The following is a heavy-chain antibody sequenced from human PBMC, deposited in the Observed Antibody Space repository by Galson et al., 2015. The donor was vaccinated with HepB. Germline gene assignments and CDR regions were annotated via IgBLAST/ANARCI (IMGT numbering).Heavy chain of an antibody. Sequence: SVKVSCKASGYTFTYRYLHWVRQAPGQALEWMGWITPFNGNTNYAQKFQDRVTITRDKSISTAYLQWSSLKASDTAMYYCATSLAATHPGAWRAAFDLWGRGTLVTVSS. CDR2: ITPFNGNT. J-gene: IGHJ2*01. CDR3: ATSLAATHPGAWRAAFDL. D-gene: IGHD6-13*01. V-gene: IGHV1-45*02. CDR1: GYTFTYRY.